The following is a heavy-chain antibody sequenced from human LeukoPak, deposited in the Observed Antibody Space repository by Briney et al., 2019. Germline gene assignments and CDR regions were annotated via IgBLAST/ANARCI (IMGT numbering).Heavy chain of an antibody. D-gene: IGHD6-19*01. V-gene: IGHV4-59*08. CDR3: ARIDRAVAGTIDY. J-gene: IGHJ4*02. Sequence: SETLSLTCTVWGGSISSCFWSWLRQPPGKGLEWIGYIYYSGSTNYNPSLKSRVTMSVDTSKNQFSLKLSSVTAADTAVYYCARIDRAVAGTIDYWGQGTLVTVSS. CDR2: IYYSGST. CDR1: GGSISSCF.